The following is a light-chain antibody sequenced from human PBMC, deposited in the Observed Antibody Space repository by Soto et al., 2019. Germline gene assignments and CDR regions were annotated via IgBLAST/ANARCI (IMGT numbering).Light chain of an antibody. CDR3: QPYNSYST. J-gene: IGKJ1*01. Sequence: DMEMTRSPYSLSASGGDRVTITFWASQGIGTDFGWYRQKPGRAPERLIYSTSSLQSGVPSRFSGSGSVTEFSLTITSLQPEDFATYYSQPYNSYSTFAQGTKVDIK. CDR1: QGIGTD. V-gene: IGKV1-17*01. CDR2: STS.